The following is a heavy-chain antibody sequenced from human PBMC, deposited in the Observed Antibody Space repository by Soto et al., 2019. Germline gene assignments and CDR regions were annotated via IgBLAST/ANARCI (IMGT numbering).Heavy chain of an antibody. CDR1: GGSISSYY. V-gene: IGHV4-59*01. D-gene: IGHD2-15*01. CDR2: IYYSGST. J-gene: IGHJ4*02. Sequence: PSETLSLTCTVSGGSISSYYWGWIRQPPGKGLEWIGYIYYSGSTNYNPSLKSRVTISVDTSKNQVSLKLNSVTAADTAVYYCARDHVVKTNYGFFDYWGQGILVTVSS. CDR3: ARDHVVKTNYGFFDY.